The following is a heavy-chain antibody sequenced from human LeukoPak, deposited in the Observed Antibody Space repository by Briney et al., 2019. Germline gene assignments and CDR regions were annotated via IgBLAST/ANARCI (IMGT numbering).Heavy chain of an antibody. Sequence: ASVKVSCKASGYTFTSYGISWVRQAPGQGLEWMGWISAYNGNTNYAQKLQGRVTMTTDTSTSTAYMELRSLRSDDTAVYYCARSLYRIGGQLVPFDYWDQGTLVTVSS. D-gene: IGHD6-13*01. CDR1: GYTFTSYG. J-gene: IGHJ4*02. CDR2: ISAYNGNT. CDR3: ARSLYRIGGQLVPFDY. V-gene: IGHV1-18*01.